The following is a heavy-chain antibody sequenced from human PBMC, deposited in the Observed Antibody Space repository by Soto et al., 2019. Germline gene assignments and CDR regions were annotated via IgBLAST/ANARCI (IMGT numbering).Heavy chain of an antibody. CDR2: IYYSGST. J-gene: IGHJ4*02. CDR1: GGSISSYY. D-gene: IGHD6-19*01. V-gene: IGHV4-59*01. Sequence: SETLSLTCTVSGGSISSYYWSWIRQPPGKGLEWIGYIYYSGSTNYNPSLKSRVTISVDTSKNQFSLKLSSVTAADTAVYYCARVQYKGFSGWHSAFDYWGQGTLVTVSS. CDR3: ARVQYKGFSGWHSAFDY.